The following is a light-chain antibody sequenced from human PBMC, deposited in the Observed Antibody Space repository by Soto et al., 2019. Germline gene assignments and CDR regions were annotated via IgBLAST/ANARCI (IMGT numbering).Light chain of an antibody. CDR1: QSVLYSSNNKNY. CDR3: QQYYSTPLT. V-gene: IGKV4-1*01. J-gene: IGKJ4*01. CDR2: WAS. Sequence: DIVMTQSPESLAVSLGKRATINCKSSQSVLYSSNNKNYLAWYQQKPGQPPKLLIYWASTRESGVPDRFSGSGSGTDFTLTISSLQAEDVAVYYCQQYYSTPLTFGGGTKVEIK.